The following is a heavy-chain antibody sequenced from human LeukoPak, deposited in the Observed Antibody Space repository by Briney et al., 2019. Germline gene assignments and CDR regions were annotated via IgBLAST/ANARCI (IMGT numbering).Heavy chain of an antibody. CDR1: GFTFSSYG. Sequence: PGGSLRLSCAASGFTFSSYGMHWVRQAPGKGLEWVAVNWSAGSTPFYTDSVKGRFTISRDNSKNTLYLQMNSLRVEDTAVYYCAGITGTWTYDYWGQGTLVTVSS. CDR3: AGITGTWTYDY. CDR2: NWSAGSTP. D-gene: IGHD1-14*01. J-gene: IGHJ4*02. V-gene: IGHV3-33*01.